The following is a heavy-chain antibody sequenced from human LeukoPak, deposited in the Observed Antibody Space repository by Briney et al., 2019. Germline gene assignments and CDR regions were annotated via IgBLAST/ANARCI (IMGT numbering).Heavy chain of an antibody. Sequence: SETLSLTCTVSGGSISSYYWSWIRLPPGKGLEGIGYIYYSGSTNYNPSLKSRVTISVDTSKDQFSLKLSSVTAADTAVYYCARDLDYYSSGTSYGMDVWGQGTTVTVSS. D-gene: IGHD3-10*01. J-gene: IGHJ6*02. CDR3: ARDLDYYSSGTSYGMDV. V-gene: IGHV4-59*12. CDR1: GGSISSYY. CDR2: IYYSGST.